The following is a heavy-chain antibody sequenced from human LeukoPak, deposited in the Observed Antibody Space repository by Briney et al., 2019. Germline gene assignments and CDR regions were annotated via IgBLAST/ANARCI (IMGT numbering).Heavy chain of an antibody. D-gene: IGHD6-13*01. CDR2: IHIGGGT. Sequence: GGSLRLSCAASGFTVSNENINWVRQAPGKGLEWVSIIHIGGGTNYADFVKGRFTISRDNSKNMVYLQMNSLRAEDTAVYYCAKDQAGIAAAAIFDYWGQGTLVTVSS. J-gene: IGHJ4*02. CDR1: GFTVSNEN. CDR3: AKDQAGIAAAAIFDY. V-gene: IGHV3-66*01.